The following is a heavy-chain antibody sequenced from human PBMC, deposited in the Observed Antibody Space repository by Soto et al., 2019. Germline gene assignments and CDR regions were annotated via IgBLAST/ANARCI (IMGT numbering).Heavy chain of an antibody. V-gene: IGHV4-59*01. CDR2: VWYDGST. D-gene: IGHD3-9*01. CDR1: GGSISGYY. J-gene: IGHJ5*02. Sequence: SETLSLTCTVSGGSISGYYWSWIRQPPGKGLEWIGYVWYDGSTNYNPSLKSRVTISLDTSKNQFSLKLSSVTAADTAVYYCARVKRYFDWLLTKWFDPWGQGTLVTVSS. CDR3: ARVKRYFDWLLTKWFDP.